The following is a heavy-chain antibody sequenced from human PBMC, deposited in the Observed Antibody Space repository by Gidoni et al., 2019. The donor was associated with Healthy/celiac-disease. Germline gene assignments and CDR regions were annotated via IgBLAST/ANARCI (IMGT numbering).Heavy chain of an antibody. J-gene: IGHJ4*02. V-gene: IGHV3-30*03. CDR3: ATSSSSAH. CDR1: GFTFSTYG. CDR2: ISHDGSNK. Sequence: QVQLVESGGGVVQHGRSLSLSCAASGFTFSTYGIHWVRQAPGKGREWVAVISHDGSNKQYADSVKGRFTISRDNSKNTVFLEMNSLRAEDTAVYYCATSSSSAHWGQGSLVTVSS. D-gene: IGHD6-6*01.